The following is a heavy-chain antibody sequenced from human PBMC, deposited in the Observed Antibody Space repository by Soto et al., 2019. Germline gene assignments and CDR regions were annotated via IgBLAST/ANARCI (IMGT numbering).Heavy chain of an antibody. CDR1: GGTFSSYA. CDR3: AISYYDILTGDY. CDR2: IIPIFGTA. J-gene: IGHJ4*02. D-gene: IGHD3-9*01. Sequence: ASVKVSCKASGGTFSSYAISWVRQAPGQGLEWMGGIIPIFGTANYAQKFQGRVTTTADESTSTAYMELSSLRSEDTAVYYCAISYYDILTGDYWGQGTLVTVSS. V-gene: IGHV1-69*13.